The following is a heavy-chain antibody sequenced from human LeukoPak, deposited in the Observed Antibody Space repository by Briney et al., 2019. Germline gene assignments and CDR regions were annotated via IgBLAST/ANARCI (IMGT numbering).Heavy chain of an antibody. CDR2: ISSSGSTI. V-gene: IGHV3-48*03. D-gene: IGHD6-19*01. J-gene: IGHJ4*02. CDR3: AREPEEYSSGWRPYYFDY. Sequence: GGSLRLSCAASGFTFSSYEMNWVRQVPGKGLEWVSYISSSGSTIYYADSVKGRFTISRDNAKNSLYLQMNSLRAEDTAVYYCAREPEEYSSGWRPYYFDYWGQGTLVTVSS. CDR1: GFTFSSYE.